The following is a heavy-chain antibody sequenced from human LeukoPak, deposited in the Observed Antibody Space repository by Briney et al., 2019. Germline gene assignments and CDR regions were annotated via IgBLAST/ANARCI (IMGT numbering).Heavy chain of an antibody. CDR3: AREKYQLLPGGVLRDWFDP. D-gene: IGHD2-2*01. CDR1: GGSTSSGGYY. Sequence: SETLSLTCTVSGGSTSSGGYYWSWIRQHPGKGLEWIGYIYYSGSTYYNPSLKSRVTISVDTSKNQFSLKLSSVTAADTAVYYCAREKYQLLPGGVLRDWFDPWGQGTLVTVSS. V-gene: IGHV4-31*03. CDR2: IYYSGST. J-gene: IGHJ5*02.